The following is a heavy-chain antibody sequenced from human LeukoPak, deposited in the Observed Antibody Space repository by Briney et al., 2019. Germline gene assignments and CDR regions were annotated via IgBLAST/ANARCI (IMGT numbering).Heavy chain of an antibody. Sequence: SETLSLTCNVSGGSINSYYWSWIRQPPGKGLGWIGYIYSSGSTNYNPSLKSRVTISVDTSKDQFSLKLSSVTAADTAVYYCARHTWYNGYDRYFDLWGRGTLVTVSS. D-gene: IGHD5-12*01. CDR1: GGSINSYY. CDR3: ARHTWYNGYDRYFDL. V-gene: IGHV4-4*09. CDR2: IYSSGST. J-gene: IGHJ2*01.